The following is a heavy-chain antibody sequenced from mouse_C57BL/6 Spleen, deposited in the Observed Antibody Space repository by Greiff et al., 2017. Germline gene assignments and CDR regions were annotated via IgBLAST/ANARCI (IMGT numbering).Heavy chain of an antibody. V-gene: IGHV1-81*01. CDR3: ARSRGSSPYAMDY. CDR1: GYTFTSYG. Sequence: QVQLKQSGAELARPGASVKLSCKASGYTFTSYGISWVKQRTGQGLEWIGEIYPRSGNTYYNEKFKGKATLTADKSSSTAYMELRSLTSEDSAVYFCARSRGSSPYAMDYWGQGTSVTVSS. CDR2: IYPRSGNT. J-gene: IGHJ4*01. D-gene: IGHD1-1*01.